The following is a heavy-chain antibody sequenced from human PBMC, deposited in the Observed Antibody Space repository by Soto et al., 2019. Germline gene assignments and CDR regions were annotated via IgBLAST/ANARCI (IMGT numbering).Heavy chain of an antibody. V-gene: IGHV1-58*02. CDR2: IVVVSGST. CDR1: GFDFGSFG. CDR3: SADHPHMAMVWPV. J-gene: IGHJ6*02. Sequence: QMQLVQSAAEVREPGTSVRVSCRASGFDFGSFGIQFLRQTRGRGLEWIGWIVVVSGSTNYARQFQGRVAISRDMSSSTAYLDLYDLKSDDTAVYFCSADHPHMAMVWPVWGQGTTVTVAS. D-gene: IGHD1-20*01.